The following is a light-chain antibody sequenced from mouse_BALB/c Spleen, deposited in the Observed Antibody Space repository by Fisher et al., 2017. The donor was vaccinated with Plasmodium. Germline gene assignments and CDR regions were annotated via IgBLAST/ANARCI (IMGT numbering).Light chain of an antibody. CDR3: LQGSLFPFT. CDR2: LVS. Sequence: DIVMTQSPLTLSVTIGQPASISCKSSQSLLDSDGKTYLNWLLQRPGQSPKRLISLVSKLDSGVPDRFTGSGSGTDFTLKISRVEAEDLGVYYCLQGSLFPFTFGSGTKLEIK. CDR1: QSLLDSDGKTY. V-gene: IGKV1-135*01. J-gene: IGKJ4*01.